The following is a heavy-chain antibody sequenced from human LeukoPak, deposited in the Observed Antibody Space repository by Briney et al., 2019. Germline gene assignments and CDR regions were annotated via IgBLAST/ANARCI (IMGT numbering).Heavy chain of an antibody. V-gene: IGHV4-59*01. J-gene: IGHJ4*02. Sequence: SETLSLTCTVSGGSISSYYWSWIRQPPGKGLEWIGYIYYSGSTNYNPSLKSRVTISVDTSENQFSLKLSSVTAADTAVYYCARDYSGSHDYWGQGTLVTVSS. D-gene: IGHD1-26*01. CDR2: IYYSGST. CDR1: GGSISSYY. CDR3: ARDYSGSHDY.